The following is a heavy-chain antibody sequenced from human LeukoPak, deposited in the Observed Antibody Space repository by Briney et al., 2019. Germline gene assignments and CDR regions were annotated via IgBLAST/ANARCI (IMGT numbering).Heavy chain of an antibody. CDR1: GYTFSGYY. CDR2: INPNSGGT. V-gene: IGHV1-2*02. J-gene: IGHJ3*02. Sequence: EASVKVSCKASGYTFSGYYMHWVRRAPGQGLEWMGWINPNSGGTNYAQRFQGRVTMTRDTSISTAYMELSRLRSDDTAVYYCARGSSYDSSGYYAFDIWGQGTMVTVSS. CDR3: ARGSSYDSSGYYAFDI. D-gene: IGHD3-22*01.